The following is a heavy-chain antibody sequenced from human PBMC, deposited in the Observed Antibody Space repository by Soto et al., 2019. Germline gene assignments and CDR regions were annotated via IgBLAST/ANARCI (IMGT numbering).Heavy chain of an antibody. J-gene: IGHJ3*02. Sequence: QVQLVQPGAEVKKPGASVKVSCKASGYTFTSYAIHWVRQAPGQRLEWMGWINDGNGHTQYSQRFQGRVTITRDTSANIAYMEVSSLRSEDTAIYYCAREQSGEIMTMTDAFDIWGQGTMVTVSS. V-gene: IGHV1-3*01. D-gene: IGHD3-16*01. CDR1: GYTFTSYA. CDR2: INDGNGHT. CDR3: AREQSGEIMTMTDAFDI.